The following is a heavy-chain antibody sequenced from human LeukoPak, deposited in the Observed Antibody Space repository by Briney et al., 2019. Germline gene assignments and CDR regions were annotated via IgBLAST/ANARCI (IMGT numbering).Heavy chain of an antibody. CDR2: IYYSGST. J-gene: IGHJ3*02. CDR3: AKGTTGTTSAFDI. D-gene: IGHD1-1*01. Sequence: KPSETLSLTCTVSGDSISSYYWSWIRQPPGKGLEWIGYIYYSGSTKYNPSLKSRVTISVDTSKNQFSLKLSSVTAADTALYYCAKGTTGTTSAFDIWGQGTMVTVSS. V-gene: IGHV4-59*01. CDR1: GDSISSYY.